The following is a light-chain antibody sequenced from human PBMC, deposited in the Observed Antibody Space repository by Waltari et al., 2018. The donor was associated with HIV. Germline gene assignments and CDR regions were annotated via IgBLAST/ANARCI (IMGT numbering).Light chain of an antibody. V-gene: IGKV3-20*01. J-gene: IGKJ1*01. CDR2: GAS. Sequence: EIVLTQSPATLSLSPGQRAALPCRASQSVSTTYLAWYQQKPGQAPRLLIYGASTRATGIPDRFSGSGSGTDFTLTISRLEPEDFAVYYCQQFVTSPLTFGQGTKVEIK. CDR1: QSVSTTY. CDR3: QQFVTSPLT.